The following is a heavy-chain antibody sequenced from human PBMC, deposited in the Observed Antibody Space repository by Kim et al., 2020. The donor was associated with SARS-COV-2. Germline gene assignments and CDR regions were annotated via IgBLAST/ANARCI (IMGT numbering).Heavy chain of an antibody. D-gene: IGHD3-22*01. V-gene: IGHV1-69*13. Sequence: SVKVSCKASGGTFSSYAISWVRQAPGQGLEWMGGIIPIFGTANYAQKFQGRVTITADESTSTAYMELSSLRSEDTAVYYCARRLPTYYYDSSGNWFDPWGKGTLVTVSS. CDR3: ARRLPTYYYDSSGNWFDP. CDR1: GGTFSSYA. J-gene: IGHJ5*02. CDR2: IIPIFGTA.